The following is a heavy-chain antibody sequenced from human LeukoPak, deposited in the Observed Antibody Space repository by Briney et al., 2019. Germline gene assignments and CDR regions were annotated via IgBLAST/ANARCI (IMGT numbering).Heavy chain of an antibody. CDR1: GGSIRSHY. Sequence: SETLSLTCTVSGGSIRSHYWSWVRQPPGKALEWIGYIYYSGNTNYNPSLKSRVTISVDTSKNQFSLKLSSVTAADTAVYYCASVQWLVSNWFDPWGQGTLVTVSS. J-gene: IGHJ5*02. CDR2: IYYSGNT. V-gene: IGHV4-59*08. CDR3: ASVQWLVSNWFDP. D-gene: IGHD6-19*01.